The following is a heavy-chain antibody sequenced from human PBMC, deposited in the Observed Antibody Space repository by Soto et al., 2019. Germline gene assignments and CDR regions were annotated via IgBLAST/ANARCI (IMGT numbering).Heavy chain of an antibody. Sequence: SETLSLTCAVYGGSFSGYYWSWIRQPPGKGLEWIGEINHSGSTNYNPSLKSRVTISVDTSKNQFSLKLSSVTAADTAVYYCARTPWDIVVVNWFDPWGQGTLVTVSS. CDR1: GGSFSGYY. D-gene: IGHD2-15*01. V-gene: IGHV4-34*01. J-gene: IGHJ5*02. CDR2: INHSGST. CDR3: ARTPWDIVVVNWFDP.